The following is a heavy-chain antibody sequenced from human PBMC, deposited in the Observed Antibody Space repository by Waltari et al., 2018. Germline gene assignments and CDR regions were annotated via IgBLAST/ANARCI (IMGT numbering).Heavy chain of an antibody. CDR3: ARSVEGAFDV. J-gene: IGHJ3*01. V-gene: IGHV3-48*01. Sequence: EVQLVESGGGLVQPGGSRRLSCAASGFNFRVYSMNWVHQAPGKWLEWVSYMTSDERTIYYADSVEGRFTSSRDNAKGSVYLQMNSLRAEDTAVYYCARSVEGAFDVWGQGTMVTVSS. CDR1: GFNFRVYS. CDR2: MTSDERTI.